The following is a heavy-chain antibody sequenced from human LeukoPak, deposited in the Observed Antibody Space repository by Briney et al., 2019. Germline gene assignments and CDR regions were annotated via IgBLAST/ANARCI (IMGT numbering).Heavy chain of an antibody. V-gene: IGHV3-48*01. CDR1: GFTFSSYS. CDR2: ISSSSNPI. J-gene: IGHJ4*02. Sequence: PGGSLRLSCAASGFTFSSYSMNWVRQAPGKGLEWVSYISSSSNPIYYADSVKGRFTISRDNAKNSLYLQLSSLRAEDTAVYYCARDPGMMRAAACGDYWGQGTLVIVSS. D-gene: IGHD6-13*01. CDR3: ARDPGMMRAAACGDY.